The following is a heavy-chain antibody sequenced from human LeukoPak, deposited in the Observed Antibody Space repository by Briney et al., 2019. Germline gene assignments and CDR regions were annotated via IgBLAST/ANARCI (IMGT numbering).Heavy chain of an antibody. J-gene: IGHJ4*02. CDR3: ARGVGTAAAFDY. CDR1: GFTFSSYH. Sequence: GGSLRLSCAASGFTFSSYHMSWVRQAPGKGLEWVANIKQDGSEKYYMDSVKGRFTISRDNAKNSLYLQMNSLRAEDTAVYYCARGVGTAAAFDYWGQATLVTVSS. CDR2: IKQDGSEK. V-gene: IGHV3-7*01. D-gene: IGHD2-2*01.